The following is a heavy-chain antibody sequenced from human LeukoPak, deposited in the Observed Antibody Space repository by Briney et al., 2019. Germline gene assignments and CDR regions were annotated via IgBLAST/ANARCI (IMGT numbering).Heavy chain of an antibody. V-gene: IGHV4-4*07. CDR1: GGSISTYY. J-gene: IGHJ4*02. CDR2: IHTSGNT. D-gene: IGHD6-6*01. Sequence: SETLSLTCTVSGGSISTYYWSWIRQPAGKGLEWIGRIHTSGNTDYNPSLKSRVAMSVDTSKNQFSLKLSSVTAADTAVYYCAREGSMTARPFVSIDYWGQGTLVTISS. CDR3: AREGSMTARPFVSIDY.